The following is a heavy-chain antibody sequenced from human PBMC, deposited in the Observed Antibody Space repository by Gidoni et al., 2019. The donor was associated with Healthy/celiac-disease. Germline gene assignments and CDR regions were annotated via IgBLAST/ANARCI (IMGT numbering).Heavy chain of an antibody. CDR2: ISGSGGST. V-gene: IGHV3-23*01. J-gene: IGHJ4*02. D-gene: IGHD5-12*01. CDR3: AKGKDGYNSPFDY. CDR1: GFTFSSYA. Sequence: EVQLLESGGGLVQPGGSLRLSCAASGFTFSSYAMSWVRQAPGKGLEWVSAISGSGGSTYYADAVKGRFAISRDNSKNTLYLQMNSLRAEDTAVYYCAKGKDGYNSPFDYWGQGTLVTVSS.